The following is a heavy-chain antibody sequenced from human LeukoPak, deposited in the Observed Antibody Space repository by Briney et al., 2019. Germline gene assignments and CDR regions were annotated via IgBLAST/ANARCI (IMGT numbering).Heavy chain of an antibody. CDR3: ARVHPYDFWSGTPPGGAFDI. Sequence: SETLSLTCTVSGGSISSYYWSWIRQPAGKGLEWIGRIYTSGSTNYNPSLKSRVTMSVDTSKNQFSLKLSSVTAADTAVYYCARVHPYDFWSGTPPGGAFDIWGQGTMVTVSS. D-gene: IGHD3-3*01. V-gene: IGHV4-4*07. CDR2: IYTSGST. CDR1: GGSISSYY. J-gene: IGHJ3*02.